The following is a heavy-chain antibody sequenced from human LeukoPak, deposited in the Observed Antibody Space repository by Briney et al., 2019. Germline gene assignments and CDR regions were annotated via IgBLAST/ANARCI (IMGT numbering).Heavy chain of an antibody. CDR3: ASPLGGGAFDI. V-gene: IGHV1-69*05. Sequence: SVKVSCKASGGTFSSYAISWVRQAPGQGLEWMGGIIPIFGTANYAQKFQGRVTITTDESTSTAYMELSSLRSEDTAVYHCASPLGGGAFDIWGQGTMVTVSS. D-gene: IGHD3-16*01. CDR2: IIPIFGTA. CDR1: GGTFSSYA. J-gene: IGHJ3*02.